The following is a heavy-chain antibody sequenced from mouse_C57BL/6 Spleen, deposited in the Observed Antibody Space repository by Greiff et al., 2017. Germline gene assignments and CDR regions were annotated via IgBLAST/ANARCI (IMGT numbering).Heavy chain of an antibody. CDR3: TRLPRYGSSHWYFDV. J-gene: IGHJ1*03. CDR1: GFTFSDAW. Sequence: DVMLVESGGGLVQPGGSMKLSCAASGFTFSDAWMDWVRQSPEKGLEWVAEIRNKANNHATYYAESVKGRFTISRDDSKSSVYLQMNSLRAEDTGIYYCTRLPRYGSSHWYFDVWGTGTTVTVSS. CDR2: IRNKANNHAT. V-gene: IGHV6-6*01. D-gene: IGHD1-1*01.